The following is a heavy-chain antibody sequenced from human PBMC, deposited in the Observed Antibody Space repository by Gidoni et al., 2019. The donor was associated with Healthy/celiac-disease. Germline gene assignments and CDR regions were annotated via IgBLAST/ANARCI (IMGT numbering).Heavy chain of an antibody. D-gene: IGHD3-22*01. CDR1: GYTFTSYG. CDR2: ISAYNGNT. V-gene: IGHV1-18*04. J-gene: IGHJ4*02. Sequence: VQLVQSGAEVKKPGAAVKVSCKASGYTFTSYGISWVGPAPGQGLEWMGWISAYNGNTNYAQELQGRVTMTTDTSTSTAYMELRSLRSDDTAVYYCARDWGNDSSGYQPFDYWGQGTLVTVSS. CDR3: ARDWGNDSSGYQPFDY.